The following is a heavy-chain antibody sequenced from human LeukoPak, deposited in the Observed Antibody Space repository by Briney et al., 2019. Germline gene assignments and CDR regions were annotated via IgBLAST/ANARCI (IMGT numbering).Heavy chain of an antibody. Sequence: GGSLRLSCTASGFPFIDYSMNWVRQAPGKGLEWISYIGISSGNTKYADSVKGRFTISADNAKNSLYLQMNSLRVEDTAVYYCARAHNYASDNWGQGTLVSVSS. CDR2: IGISSGNT. CDR3: ARAHNYASDN. D-gene: IGHD2-2*01. CDR1: GFPFIDYS. J-gene: IGHJ4*02. V-gene: IGHV3-48*04.